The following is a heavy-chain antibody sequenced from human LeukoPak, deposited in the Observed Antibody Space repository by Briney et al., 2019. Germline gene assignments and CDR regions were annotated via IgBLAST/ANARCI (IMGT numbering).Heavy chain of an antibody. D-gene: IGHD1-14*01. CDR2: INYSGST. Sequence: SETVSLTCNVSGSYISDYYWSWIRQPPGRGLEWIGYINYSGSTNYNPSLKSRVTISVDTSKNQFSLKVTSVTAADTAVYYCARLNRAYWGQGTLLTVSS. V-gene: IGHV4-59*08. CDR3: ARLNRAY. J-gene: IGHJ4*02. CDR1: GSYISDYY.